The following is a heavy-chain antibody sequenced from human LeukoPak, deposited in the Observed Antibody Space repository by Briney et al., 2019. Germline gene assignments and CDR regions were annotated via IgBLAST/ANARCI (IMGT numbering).Heavy chain of an antibody. J-gene: IGHJ6*03. D-gene: IGHD5-12*01. Sequence: SETLSLTCAVYGVSFSGYYWSWIRQPPGKGLEWIGDINHSGSTNYNSSFKSRVTISVDTSKNQFSLKLSALTAEDTAVYYCARGLGFPVRLRLTYYMDVWGKGTTVTVSS. CDR2: INHSGST. CDR1: GVSFSGYY. CDR3: ARGLGFPVRLRLTYYMDV. V-gene: IGHV4-34*01.